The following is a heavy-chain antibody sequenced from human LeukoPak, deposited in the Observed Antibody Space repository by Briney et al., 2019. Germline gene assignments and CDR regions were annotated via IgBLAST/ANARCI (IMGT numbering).Heavy chain of an antibody. J-gene: IGHJ4*02. D-gene: IGHD3-22*01. CDR1: GGTFSRYA. V-gene: IGHV1-69*13. Sequence: SVKVSCKASGGTFSRYAISWVRQAPGQGLEWMGGIIPIFGTANYAQKFQGRVTITADESTSTAYMELSSLRSEDTAVYYCARGSWDYDSSGYYYAIDYWGQGTLVTVSS. CDR2: IIPIFGTA. CDR3: ARGSWDYDSSGYYYAIDY.